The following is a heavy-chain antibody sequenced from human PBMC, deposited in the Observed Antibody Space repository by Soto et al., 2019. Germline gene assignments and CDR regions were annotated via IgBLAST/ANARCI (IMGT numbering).Heavy chain of an antibody. CDR2: IISILGIA. J-gene: IGHJ4*02. Sequence: QVQLVQSGAEVKKPGSSVKVSCKASGGTFSSYTISWVRQAPGQGLEWMGRIISILGIANYAQKFQGRVTITADKSTSTAYMELSSLRSEDTAVYYCARDDIAARPTSTEYWGQGTLVTVSS. CDR3: ARDDIAARPTSTEY. D-gene: IGHD6-6*01. CDR1: GGTFSSYT. V-gene: IGHV1-69*02.